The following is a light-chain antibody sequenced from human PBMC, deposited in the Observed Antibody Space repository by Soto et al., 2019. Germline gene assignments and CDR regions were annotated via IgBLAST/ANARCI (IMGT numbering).Light chain of an antibody. V-gene: IGKV3-15*01. CDR3: QQYNNWPRT. CDR2: GAS. CDR1: QSVISN. J-gene: IGKJ1*01. Sequence: EIVMTQSPATLSVSPGERHTLSCRASQSVISNLAWYQQKPGQXHRXXIYGASTRATGIPARFSGSGSGTEGTITISSLQSEDCEVYYCQQYNNWPRTFGQGTKVDIK.